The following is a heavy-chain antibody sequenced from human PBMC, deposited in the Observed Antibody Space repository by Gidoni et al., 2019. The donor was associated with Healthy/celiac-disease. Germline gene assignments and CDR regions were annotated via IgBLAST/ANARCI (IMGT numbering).Heavy chain of an antibody. V-gene: IGHV4-31*03. CDR1: GGSISSGGYY. Sequence: QVQLQESGPGLVKPSQTLSLPCTVSGGSISSGGYYWSWIRQHPGKGLEWIGYIYYSGSTYYNPSLKSRVTISVDTSKNQFSLKLSSVTAADTAVYYCARDGRGAPPFDPWGQGTLVTVSS. CDR2: IYYSGST. J-gene: IGHJ5*02. CDR3: ARDGRGAPPFDP.